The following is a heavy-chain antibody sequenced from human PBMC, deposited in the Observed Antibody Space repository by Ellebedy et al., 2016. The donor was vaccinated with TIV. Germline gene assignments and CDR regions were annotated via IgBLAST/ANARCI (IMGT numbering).Heavy chain of an antibody. Sequence: GESLKISXSASGFNFRDYYMTWIRQAPGKGLEWLSYISSSGSSINYADSVKGRFIISRDNAKNSLYLQMNSLRAGDTAVYYCARGYGDYGMDLWGQGTTVTV. V-gene: IGHV3-11*04. J-gene: IGHJ6*02. CDR1: GFNFRDYY. D-gene: IGHD4/OR15-4a*01. CDR2: ISSSGSSI. CDR3: ARGYGDYGMDL.